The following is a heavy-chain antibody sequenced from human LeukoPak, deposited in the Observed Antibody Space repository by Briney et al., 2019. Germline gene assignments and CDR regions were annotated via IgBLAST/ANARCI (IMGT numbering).Heavy chain of an antibody. J-gene: IGHJ3*02. CDR1: GYTFTSHG. CDR3: AREGDGWTFDI. D-gene: IGHD2-2*03. CDR2: ISTYNGNT. V-gene: IGHV1-18*01. Sequence: ASVKVSCKASGYTFTSHGISWVRQAPGQGLEWMGWISTYNGNTHYAQTLQDRVTMTTDTSTSTAYMELRSLRSDDTAVYYCAREGDGWTFDIWGQGTMVTVSS.